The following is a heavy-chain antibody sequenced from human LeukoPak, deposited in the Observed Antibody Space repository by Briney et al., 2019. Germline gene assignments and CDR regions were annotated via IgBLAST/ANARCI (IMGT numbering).Heavy chain of an antibody. J-gene: IGHJ4*02. CDR1: GFTFSSYA. D-gene: IGHD3-10*01. CDR3: ATLWFGEPVFDY. Sequence: GGSLRLSRAASGFTFSSYAMHWVRQAPGKGLEWMVVISYDGSNKYYADSVKGRFTISRDNSKNTLFLQMNSLRAEDTAVYYCATLWFGEPVFDYWGQGTLVTVSS. V-gene: IGHV3-30-3*01. CDR2: ISYDGSNK.